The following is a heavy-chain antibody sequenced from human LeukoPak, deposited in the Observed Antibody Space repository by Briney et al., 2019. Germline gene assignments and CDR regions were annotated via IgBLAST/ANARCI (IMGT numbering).Heavy chain of an antibody. J-gene: IGHJ3*02. CDR1: GFTFSSYA. Sequence: GGSLRLSCAASGFTFSSYAMHWVRQAPGKGLEWVAVISYDGSNKYYADSVKGRFTISRDNSKNTLYLQMNSLRAEDTAVYYCARESTAMPDAFDIWGQGTMVTVSS. D-gene: IGHD5-18*01. V-gene: IGHV3-30-3*01. CDR3: ARESTAMPDAFDI. CDR2: ISYDGSNK.